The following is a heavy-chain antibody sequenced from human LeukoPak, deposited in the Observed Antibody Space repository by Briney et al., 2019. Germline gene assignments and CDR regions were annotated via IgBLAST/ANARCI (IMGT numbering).Heavy chain of an antibody. CDR2: IIPIFGTA. CDR3: AREDSSGYSYFDY. V-gene: IGHV1-69*13. D-gene: IGHD3-22*01. CDR1: GGTFSSYA. J-gene: IGHJ4*02. Sequence: SVKVSCKASGGTFSSYAISWVRQAPGQGLEWMGGIIPIFGTANYAQKFQGRVTITADESTSTAYMELSSLRSEDTAVYYCAREDSSGYSYFDYWGQGTLVTVSS.